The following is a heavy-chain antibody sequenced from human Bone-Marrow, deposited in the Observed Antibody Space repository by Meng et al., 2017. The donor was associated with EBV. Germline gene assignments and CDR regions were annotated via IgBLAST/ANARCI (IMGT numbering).Heavy chain of an antibody. CDR3: ARERWGITMIVEPFDY. V-gene: IGHV1-18*01. J-gene: IGHJ4*02. Sequence: QVQLVQSGTEMKKPGASVKVSCKASGYTFTRYGISWARQAPGQGLEWMGWISADNGNTHYAQKLQGRVTMTTDTSTSTAYMELRSLRSDDTAVYYCARERWGITMIVEPFDYWGQGTLVTVSS. CDR2: ISADNGNT. CDR1: GYTFTRYG. D-gene: IGHD3-22*01.